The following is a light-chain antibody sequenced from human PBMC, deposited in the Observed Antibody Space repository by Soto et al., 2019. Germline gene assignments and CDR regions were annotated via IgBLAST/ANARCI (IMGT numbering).Light chain of an antibody. J-gene: IGLJ3*02. CDR2: GNN. Sequence: QSVLTQPPSVSGAPGQRVTISCTGSSANIGAAYNVDWYQQLPGTAPKLLIYGNNNRPSGVPERFSGSKSGTSASLAITGLQAEDEADYYCQAYDYSLTASVFGGGTKVTVL. CDR3: QAYDYSLTASV. V-gene: IGLV1-40*01. CDR1: SANIGAAYN.